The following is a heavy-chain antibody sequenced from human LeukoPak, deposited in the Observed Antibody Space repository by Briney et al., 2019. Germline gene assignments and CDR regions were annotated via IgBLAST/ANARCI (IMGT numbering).Heavy chain of an antibody. D-gene: IGHD2-2*01. V-gene: IGHV4-34*01. Sequence: PSETLSLTCAVYGGSLSGYYWSWIRQPPGKGLEWIGEINHSGSTNYNPSLKSRVTISVDTSKNQFSLKLSSVTAADTAVYYCARDYCSSTSCYLDDYWGQGTLVTVSS. J-gene: IGHJ4*02. CDR1: GGSLSGYY. CDR2: INHSGST. CDR3: ARDYCSSTSCYLDDY.